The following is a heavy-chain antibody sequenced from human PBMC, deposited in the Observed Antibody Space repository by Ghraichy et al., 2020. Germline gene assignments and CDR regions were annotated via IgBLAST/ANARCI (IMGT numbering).Heavy chain of an antibody. V-gene: IGHV4-61*01. CDR2: IYYSGST. Sequence: SETLSLTCTVSGGSVSSGSYYWSWIRQPPGKGLEWIGYIYYSGSTNYNPSLKSRVTISVDTSKNQFSLKLSSVTAADTAVYYCATLIVGANRRGSWYAFDIWGQGTMVTVSS. D-gene: IGHD1-26*01. CDR1: GGSVSSGSYY. CDR3: ATLIVGANRRGSWYAFDI. J-gene: IGHJ3*02.